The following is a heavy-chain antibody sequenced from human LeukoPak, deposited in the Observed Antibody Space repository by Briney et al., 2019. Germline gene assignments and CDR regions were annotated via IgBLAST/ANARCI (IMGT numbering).Heavy chain of an antibody. CDR1: GGSISSGGYY. D-gene: IGHD2-21*01. CDR2: IYHSGST. V-gene: IGHV4-30-2*01. Sequence: PSETLSLTCTVSGGSISSGGYYWSWIREPPGKGLEWIGYIYHSGSTYYNPSLKSRVTISVDRSKNQFSLKLSSVTAADTAVYYCARVPRGGGDPYYFDYWGQGTLVTVSS. J-gene: IGHJ4*02. CDR3: ARVPRGGGDPYYFDY.